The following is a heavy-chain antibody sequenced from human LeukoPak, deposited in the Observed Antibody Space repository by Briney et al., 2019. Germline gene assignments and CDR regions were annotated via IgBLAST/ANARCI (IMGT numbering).Heavy chain of an antibody. V-gene: IGHV3-23*01. CDR2: ISGSGGST. J-gene: IGHJ6*03. D-gene: IGHD2-15*01. CDR3: AKKNDAATYYYYYYMDV. Sequence: GGSLRLSCAASGFTFSSYAMSWVRQAPGKGLEWVSAISGSGGSTYYADSVKGRFTISRDNSKNTLYLQMNSLRAEDTAVYYCAKKNDAATYYYYYYMDVWGKGTTVTVSS. CDR1: GFTFSSYA.